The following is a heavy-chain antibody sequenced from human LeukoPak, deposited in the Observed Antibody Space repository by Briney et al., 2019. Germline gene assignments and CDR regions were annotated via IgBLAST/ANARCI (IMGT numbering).Heavy chain of an antibody. CDR3: ARDKDYYGSGDY. J-gene: IGHJ4*02. V-gene: IGHV4-4*07. CDR1: GGSISSYY. Sequence: PSETLSLTCTVSGGSISSYYWSWLRQPAGKGLEWIGRIYTSGNTNYNPSLKSRVTMSVDTSKNQFSLKLSSVTAADTAVYYCARDKDYYGSGDYWGQGTLVTVSS. D-gene: IGHD3-10*01. CDR2: IYTSGNT.